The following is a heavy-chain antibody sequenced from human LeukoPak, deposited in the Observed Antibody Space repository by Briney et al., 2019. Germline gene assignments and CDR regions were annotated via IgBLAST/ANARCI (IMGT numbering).Heavy chain of an antibody. CDR3: ARGRGNRGDY. CDR1: GYTFTGYY. CDR2: MNPNSGNT. Sequence: ASVKVSCKASGYTFTGYYMHWVRQAPGQGLEWMGWMNPNSGNTGYAQKFQGRVTITRNTSISTAYMELSSLRSEDTAVYYCARGRGNRGDYWGQGTLVTVSS. V-gene: IGHV1-8*03. D-gene: IGHD1-14*01. J-gene: IGHJ4*02.